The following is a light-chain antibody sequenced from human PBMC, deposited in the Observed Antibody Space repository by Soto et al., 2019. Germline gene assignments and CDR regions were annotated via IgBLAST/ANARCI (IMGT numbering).Light chain of an antibody. CDR3: ASSTSGSTPWV. Sequence: QSVLTQPASVSGSPGQSITISCTGTSSDVGGYNYVSWYQQHPGKAPKLIIYEVTNRPSGVSNRFSGSKSGNTASLTISGLQSEDEADYYCASSTSGSTPWVFDGGTKLTVL. J-gene: IGLJ3*02. CDR1: SSDVGGYNY. CDR2: EVT. V-gene: IGLV2-14*01.